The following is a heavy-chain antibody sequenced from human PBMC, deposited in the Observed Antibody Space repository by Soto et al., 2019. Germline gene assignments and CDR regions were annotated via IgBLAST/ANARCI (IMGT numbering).Heavy chain of an antibody. CDR2: ISYDGSNK. V-gene: IGHV3-30*18. Sequence: QVQLVESGGGVVQPGRSLRLSCAASGFTFSSYGMHWVRQAPGKGLEWVAVISYDGSNKYYADSVKGRFTISRDNSKNTLYLQMNSVGAEDTAGYYCAKDGLYDFWSGYYDGMDVWGQGTTVTVSS. CDR3: AKDGLYDFWSGYYDGMDV. D-gene: IGHD3-3*01. J-gene: IGHJ6*02. CDR1: GFTFSSYG.